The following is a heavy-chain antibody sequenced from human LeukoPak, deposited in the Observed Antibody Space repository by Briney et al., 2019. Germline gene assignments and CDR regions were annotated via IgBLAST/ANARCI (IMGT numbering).Heavy chain of an antibody. Sequence: ASVKVSCKASGYTFTSYGISWVRQAPGQGLEWMGWISAYNGNTNYAQKLQGRVTMTTDTSTSTAYMELRSLRSDDTAVYYCARASIMITFGGVISPFDYWGQGTLVTVSS. CDR2: ISAYNGNT. V-gene: IGHV1-18*01. CDR3: ARASIMITFGGVISPFDY. CDR1: GYTFTSYG. J-gene: IGHJ4*02. D-gene: IGHD3-16*02.